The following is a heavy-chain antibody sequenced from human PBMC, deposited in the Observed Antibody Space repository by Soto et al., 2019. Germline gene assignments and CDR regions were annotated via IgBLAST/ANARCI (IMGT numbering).Heavy chain of an antibody. J-gene: IGHJ4*02. Sequence: EVRLLESGGGLVKPGGSLRLSCVSSGLTFSNYAMSWVRQAPGGGLEWVSSMRGSGSTTFYADSVRGRFTISRDRSKNTLYLQKTSMRAEDKALYYSAKNQDREHPRVIDFWGQGTLVTVSS. D-gene: IGHD3-16*02. V-gene: IGHV3-23*01. CDR1: GLTFSNYA. CDR2: MRGSGSTT. CDR3: AKNQDREHPRVIDF.